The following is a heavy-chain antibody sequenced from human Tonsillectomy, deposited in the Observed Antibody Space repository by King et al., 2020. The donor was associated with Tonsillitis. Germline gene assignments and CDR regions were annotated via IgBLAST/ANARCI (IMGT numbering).Heavy chain of an antibody. Sequence: VQLVESGAEVKKPGESLKISCKGSEYTFTNYWIGWMRQMSGKGLEWMGLIYPGDSDTKYSPSFQGQVIISVDKSISTAYLQWSSLTASDTAMYYCATLSRHNSYDGFDSWGQGTLVTVSS. D-gene: IGHD3-16*01. V-gene: IGHV5-51*01. CDR2: IYPGDSDT. CDR3: ATLSRHNSYDGFDS. J-gene: IGHJ4*02. CDR1: EYTFTNYW.